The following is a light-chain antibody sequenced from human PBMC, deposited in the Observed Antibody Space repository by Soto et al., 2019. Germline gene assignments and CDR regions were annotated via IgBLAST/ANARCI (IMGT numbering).Light chain of an antibody. V-gene: IGKV3-20*01. Sequence: EVVLTQSPGTLSLSPGERATVSCRASQTISRNYLAWYQKKPGQAPRLLIYGASTRATGTPDRFTGSGSGTDFTLTIARLEPEDFSVSYCQQYGGPFPWTFGQGTKVEV. CDR2: GAS. CDR3: QQYGGPFPWT. CDR1: QTISRNY. J-gene: IGKJ1*01.